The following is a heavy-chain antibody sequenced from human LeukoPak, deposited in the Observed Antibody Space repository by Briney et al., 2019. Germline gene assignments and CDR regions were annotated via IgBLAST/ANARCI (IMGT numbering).Heavy chain of an antibody. Sequence: PGGSLRLSCAASGFTFSSYWMSWVRQAPGKGLEWVANIKQDGSEKYYVDSVKGRFTISRDNAKNSLYLQMNSLRAEDTAVYYCAREWYSSGWYYFDYWGQGTLVTVSS. V-gene: IGHV3-7*03. CDR1: GFTFSSYW. D-gene: IGHD6-19*01. J-gene: IGHJ4*02. CDR3: AREWYSSGWYYFDY. CDR2: IKQDGSEK.